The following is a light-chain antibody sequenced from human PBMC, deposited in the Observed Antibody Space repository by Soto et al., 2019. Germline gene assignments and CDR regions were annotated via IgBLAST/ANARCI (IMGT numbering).Light chain of an antibody. CDR2: EGS. CDR1: SRDVGSFNL. J-gene: IGLJ1*01. Sequence: QSALTQPASVSGSPGQSITISCTGTSRDVGSFNLVSWYQQHPGKVPNLMFYEGSKRPSGFSNRFSGSNSGNTASLTIFGLQAEDEADYYCCSYAGSLYVFGTGTKVTVL. V-gene: IGLV2-23*01. CDR3: CSYAGSLYV.